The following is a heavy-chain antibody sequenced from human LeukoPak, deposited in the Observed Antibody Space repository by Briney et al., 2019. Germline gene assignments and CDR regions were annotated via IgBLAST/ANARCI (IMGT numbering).Heavy chain of an antibody. CDR3: AREDSAAAAGKRGFDP. V-gene: IGHV4-61*02. D-gene: IGHD6-13*01. Sequence: SETLSLTCTVSGGSISSGSYYWSWIRQPAGKGLEWIGRIYTSGSTNYNPSLKSRVTISVDTSKNQFSLKLSSVTAADTAVYYCAREDSAAAAGKRGFDPWGQGTLVTVSS. CDR1: GGSISSGSYY. CDR2: IYTSGST. J-gene: IGHJ5*02.